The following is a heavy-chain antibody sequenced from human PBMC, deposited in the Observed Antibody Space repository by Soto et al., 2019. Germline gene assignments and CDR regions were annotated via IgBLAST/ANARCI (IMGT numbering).Heavy chain of an antibody. CDR3: TRHFGSGYYFP. J-gene: IGHJ5*02. D-gene: IGHD3-22*01. V-gene: IGHV4-59*08. CDR2: IYYSGNT. Sequence: SETLSLTCTVSGGSISDYYWSWVRQPPGKGLEWIAYIYYSGNTNYNPSLKSRVTISVDTSKNQFSLKLSSVTAADTAGYYCTRHFGSGYYFPWGQGTLVTVSS. CDR1: GGSISDYY.